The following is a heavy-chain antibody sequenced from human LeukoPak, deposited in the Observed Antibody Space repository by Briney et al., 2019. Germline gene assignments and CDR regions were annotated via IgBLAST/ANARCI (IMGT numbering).Heavy chain of an antibody. CDR3: ARARSFLSRVCSSTSCYGDY. Sequence: ASVKVSCKASGYTFTGYYMHWVRQAPGQGLEWMGWINPNSGGTNYAQKFQGRVTMTRDTSISTAHMELSRLRSDDTAVYYCARARSFLSRVCSSTSCYGDYWGQGTLVTVSS. V-gene: IGHV1-2*02. CDR2: INPNSGGT. CDR1: GYTFTGYY. J-gene: IGHJ4*02. D-gene: IGHD2-2*01.